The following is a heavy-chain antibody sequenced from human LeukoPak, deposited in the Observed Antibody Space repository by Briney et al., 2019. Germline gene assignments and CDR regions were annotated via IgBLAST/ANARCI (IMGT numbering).Heavy chain of an antibody. CDR3: ARDRGGGSSWYAFDY. CDR2: ISSSRSTI. J-gene: IGHJ4*02. D-gene: IGHD6-13*01. Sequence: GGSLRLSCAASGFIFSGYSMNWVRQAPGKGLEWVSYISSSRSTIYYADSVKGRFIISRDNVKNSLYLQMNSLRAEDTAVYYCARDRGGGSSWYAFDYWGQGTLVTVSS. CDR1: GFIFSGYS. V-gene: IGHV3-48*01.